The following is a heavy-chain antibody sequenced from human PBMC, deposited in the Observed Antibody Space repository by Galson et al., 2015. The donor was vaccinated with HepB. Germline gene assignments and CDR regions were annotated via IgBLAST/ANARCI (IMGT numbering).Heavy chain of an antibody. D-gene: IGHD2-15*01. CDR3: AARYCSGGSCYSYRNAFDI. V-gene: IGHV3-23*01. Sequence: SLRLSCAASGFTFSSYAMSWVRQAPGKGLEWVSAISGSGGSTYYADSVKGRFTISRDNSKNTLYLQMNSLRAEDTAVYYCAARYCSGGSCYSYRNAFDIWGQGTMVTVSS. J-gene: IGHJ3*02. CDR2: ISGSGGST. CDR1: GFTFSSYA.